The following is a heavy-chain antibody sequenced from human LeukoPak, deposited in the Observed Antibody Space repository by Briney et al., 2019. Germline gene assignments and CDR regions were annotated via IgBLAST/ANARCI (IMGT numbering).Heavy chain of an antibody. D-gene: IGHD3-10*01. V-gene: IGHV3-23*01. CDR2: ISGSGGST. Sequence: PGGSLRLSCAASGFTFSSYAMSWVRQAPGKGLEWVSAISGSGGSTYYADSVKGRFTISRDNSKNTLYLQMNSLRAEDTAVYYCAKTATNYYGSGSYQESDYWGQGTLVTVSS. J-gene: IGHJ4*02. CDR1: GFTFSSYA. CDR3: AKTATNYYGSGSYQESDY.